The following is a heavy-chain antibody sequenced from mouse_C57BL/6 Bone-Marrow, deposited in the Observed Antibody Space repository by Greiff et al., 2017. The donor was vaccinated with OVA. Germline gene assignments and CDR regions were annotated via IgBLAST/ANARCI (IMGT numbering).Heavy chain of an antibody. V-gene: IGHV1-42*01. CDR3: ARESNWVDY. J-gene: IGHJ2*01. D-gene: IGHD4-1*01. CDR1: GYSFTGYY. Sequence: EVQLVESGPELVKPGASVKISCKASGYSFTGYYMNWVKQSPEKSLEWIGEINPSTGGTTYNQKFKAKATLTVDKSSSTAYMQLKSLTSEDSAVYYCARESNWVDYWGQGTTLTVSS. CDR2: INPSTGGT.